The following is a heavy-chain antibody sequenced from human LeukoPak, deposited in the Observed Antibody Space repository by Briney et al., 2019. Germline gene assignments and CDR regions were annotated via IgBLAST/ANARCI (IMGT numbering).Heavy chain of an antibody. J-gene: IGHJ3*01. V-gene: IGHV1-2*06. D-gene: IGHD3-9*01. CDR3: ARGGEADYDILTGYYKD. CDR1: GYTFTGYY. Sequence: ASVKVSCKASGYTFTGYYMHWVRQAPGQGLEWMGRINPSSGGTNYAQKFQGRVTMTRDTSISTAYMELSRLRSDDTAVHYCARGGEADYDILTGYYKDWGQGTMVTVSS. CDR2: INPSSGGT.